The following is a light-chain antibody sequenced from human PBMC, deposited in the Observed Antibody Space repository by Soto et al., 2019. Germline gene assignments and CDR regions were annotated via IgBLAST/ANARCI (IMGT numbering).Light chain of an antibody. CDR2: AAS. Sequence: DIQMTQSPSSLSASVGDRVTITYRARQDLRNDLGWYQQKPGKAHKRLIYAASSLQSGVPSRFIGSGSVTEFTLTICSLQTEDCATAYCLQHNSYPRTFGQGTKVEIK. J-gene: IGKJ1*01. V-gene: IGKV1-17*01. CDR1: QDLRND. CDR3: LQHNSYPRT.